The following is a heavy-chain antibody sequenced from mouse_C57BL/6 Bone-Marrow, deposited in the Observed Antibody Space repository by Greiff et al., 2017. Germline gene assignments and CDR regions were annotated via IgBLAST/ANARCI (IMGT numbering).Heavy chain of an antibody. CDR1: GYTFTSYW. CDR2: IHPNSGST. D-gene: IGHD2-3*01. CDR3: ARWLLFYYAMDY. Sequence: QVQLQQPGAELVKPGASVKLSCKASGYTFTSYWMHWVKQRPGHGLEWIGMIHPNSGSTNYNEKFKSKATLTVDKSSSTAYMQLSSLTSEDSAVYYCARWLLFYYAMDYWGQGTSVTVSS. V-gene: IGHV1-64*01. J-gene: IGHJ4*01.